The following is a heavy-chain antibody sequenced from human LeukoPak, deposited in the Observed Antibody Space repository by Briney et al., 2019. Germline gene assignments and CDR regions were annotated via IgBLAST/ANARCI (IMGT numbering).Heavy chain of an antibody. CDR2: IIPILGIA. Sequence: SVKVSCKASGGTFSSYAISWVRQAPGQGLEWMGRIIPILGIANYAQKFQGRVTITADKSTSTAYMELSSLRSGDTAVYYCASPGGMTTVVKGRIGGLDYWGQGTLVTVSS. J-gene: IGHJ4*02. CDR1: GGTFSSYA. D-gene: IGHD4-23*01. V-gene: IGHV1-69*04. CDR3: ASPGGMTTVVKGRIGGLDY.